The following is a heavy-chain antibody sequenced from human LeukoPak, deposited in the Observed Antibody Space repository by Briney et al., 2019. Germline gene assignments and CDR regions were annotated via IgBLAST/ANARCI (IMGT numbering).Heavy chain of an antibody. CDR3: ARGWYSSSWYLRNDVFDI. Sequence: EASVKVSCKASGYTFTGYYMHWVRQAPGQGLEWMGWINPNSGGTNYAQKFQGRVTMTRDTSISTAYMELSRLRSDDTAAYYCARGWYSSSWYLRNDVFDIWGQGTMVTVSS. CDR2: INPNSGGT. J-gene: IGHJ3*02. CDR1: GYTFTGYY. D-gene: IGHD6-13*01. V-gene: IGHV1-2*02.